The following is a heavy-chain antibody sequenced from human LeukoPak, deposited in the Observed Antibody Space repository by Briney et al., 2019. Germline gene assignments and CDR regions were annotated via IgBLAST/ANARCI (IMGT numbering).Heavy chain of an antibody. J-gene: IGHJ4*02. CDR3: AREAEYSSSHYFDY. V-gene: IGHV3-23*01. Sequence: GGSLTLSCAASGFTFSSYALSWVRQAPGKGLEWVSSISGSGGTTYYADSVEGRFTISRDNSKNTLYLQMNSLRAEDTAVYYCAREAEYSSSHYFDYWGQGTLVIVSS. CDR1: GFTFSSYA. D-gene: IGHD6-6*01. CDR2: ISGSGGTT.